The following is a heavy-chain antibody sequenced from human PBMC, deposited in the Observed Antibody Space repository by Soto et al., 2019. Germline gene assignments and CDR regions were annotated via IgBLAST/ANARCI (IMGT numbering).Heavy chain of an antibody. J-gene: IGHJ6*02. CDR3: ARDLWGYCGADCYPLDV. V-gene: IGHV4-39*07. Sequence: SETLSLTCTVSGDSITSSSHYWGWIRQPPGKGLECIANIYYDGNTYYNPSLKSRVTISVDTSKNQFSLKLNSVTAADTAVYYCARDLWGYCGADCYPLDVWGQGTTVTVSS. CDR1: GDSITSSSHY. D-gene: IGHD2-21*02. CDR2: IYYDGNT.